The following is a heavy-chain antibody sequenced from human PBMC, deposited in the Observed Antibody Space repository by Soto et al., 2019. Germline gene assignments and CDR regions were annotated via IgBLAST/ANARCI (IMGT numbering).Heavy chain of an antibody. CDR3: ARTGDGHHYVLEF. V-gene: IGHV3-7*01. CDR2: INQDGNED. Sequence: PGGSLRLSCAASGFTFSSYWLNWVRQAPGKGLEWVANINQDGNEDNLLDSVKGRSTISRDNAKNSLSLQMNSLRLDDTAVYYCARTGDGHHYVLEFWGQGFLVIVSS. D-gene: IGHD3-16*01. CDR1: GFTFSSYW. J-gene: IGHJ4*02.